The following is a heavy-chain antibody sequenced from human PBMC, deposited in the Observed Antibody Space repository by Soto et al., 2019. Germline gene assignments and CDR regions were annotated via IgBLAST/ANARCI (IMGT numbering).Heavy chain of an antibody. CDR3: AKDHNGSYRPDCLDS. J-gene: IGHJ5*01. Sequence: ASVKVSCKASAYIFTNYDTICVRQATGQGLEYLGWINPNSGNTGYVQKFKGRVTMTRNTSKNTLYLLMNSLRVEDTAVYYCAKDHNGSYRPDCLDSWGQGTLVTVSS. CDR1: AYIFTNYD. CDR2: INPNSGNT. D-gene: IGHD1-26*01. V-gene: IGHV1-8*01.